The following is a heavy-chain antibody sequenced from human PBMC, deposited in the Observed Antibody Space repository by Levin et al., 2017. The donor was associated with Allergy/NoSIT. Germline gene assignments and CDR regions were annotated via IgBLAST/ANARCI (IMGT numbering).Heavy chain of an antibody. CDR1: GFTFSRYG. CDR2: IWYDGGNK. CDR3: ARGSSPYCSSTTCHYYMDV. D-gene: IGHD2-2*01. J-gene: IGHJ6*03. Sequence: SCAASGFTFSRYGMHWVRQAPGKGLEWVAVIWYDGGNKYSTDSVKGRFTISRDNSKNTLYLQLDSLRAEDTAVYYCARGSSPYCSSTTCHYYMDVWGKGTTVTVSS. V-gene: IGHV3-33*01.